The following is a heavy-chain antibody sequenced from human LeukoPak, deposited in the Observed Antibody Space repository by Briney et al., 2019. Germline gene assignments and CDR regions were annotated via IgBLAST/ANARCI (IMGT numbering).Heavy chain of an antibody. CDR1: GFTFSSYG. J-gene: IGHJ4*02. CDR2: IRYDGSNK. D-gene: IGHD6-13*01. Sequence: GGSLRLSCAASGFTFSSYGMHWVRQAPGKGLEWVAFIRYDGSNKYYADSVKGRFTISRDNSKNTLYLQMNSLRAEDTAVYYCARWAYLSGWYWIDLWGQGTLVTVSS. V-gene: IGHV3-30*02. CDR3: ARWAYLSGWYWIDL.